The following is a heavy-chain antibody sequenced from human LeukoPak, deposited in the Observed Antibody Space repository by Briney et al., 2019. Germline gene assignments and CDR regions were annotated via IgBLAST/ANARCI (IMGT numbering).Heavy chain of an antibody. CDR2: ISAYNGKT. Sequence: ASVRVSCKASGYTFSTTYINWVRQAPGQGLEWMGRISAYNGKTSYAQKFQGRVTMTTDSSTTTAYMDLASLRSDDTAVYYCARGGTYYPCIHYWGQGTLVTVSS. V-gene: IGHV1-18*01. CDR1: GYTFSTTY. CDR3: ARGGTYYPCIHY. J-gene: IGHJ4*01. D-gene: IGHD1-26*01.